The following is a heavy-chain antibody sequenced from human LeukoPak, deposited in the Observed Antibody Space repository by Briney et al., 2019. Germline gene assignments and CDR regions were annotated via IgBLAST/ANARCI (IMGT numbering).Heavy chain of an antibody. CDR2: ISSSSSTI. CDR3: ARDLGGSHSG. CDR1: GFTFSSYS. D-gene: IGHD1-26*01. J-gene: IGHJ4*02. V-gene: IGHV3-48*01. Sequence: GGSLRLSCAASGFTFSSYSMNWVRQAPGKGLEWVSYISSSSSTIYYADSVKGRFTISRDNAKNSLYLQMNSLRAEDTAVYYCARDLGGSHSGWGQGTLVTVSS.